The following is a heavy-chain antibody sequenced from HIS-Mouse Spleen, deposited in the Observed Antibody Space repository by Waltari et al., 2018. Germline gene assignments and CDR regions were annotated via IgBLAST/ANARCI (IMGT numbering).Heavy chain of an antibody. CDR2: INPNSGGQ. D-gene: IGHD6-13*01. CDR1: GYTFTGYY. V-gene: IGHV1-2*02. CDR3: ARGYLAAGNFDY. Sequence: QVQLVQSGAEVKKPGASVKVSCKASGYTFTGYYMHRVRQAPGQGLEWMGWINPNSGGQNYAQKFQGRVTMTRDTSISTAYMELSRLRSDDTAVYYCARGYLAAGNFDYWGQGTLVTVSS. J-gene: IGHJ4*02.